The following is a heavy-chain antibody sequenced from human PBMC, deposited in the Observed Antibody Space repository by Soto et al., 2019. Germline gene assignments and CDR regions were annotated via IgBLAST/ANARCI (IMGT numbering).Heavy chain of an antibody. J-gene: IGHJ4*02. V-gene: IGHV3-30*18. CDR3: AKDSSGPFDY. Sequence: PGGSLRLSCAASGFTFSTYGMYWVRQAPGKGLEWVALISYDGSNKYYADSVKGRFTISRDNSKNTLYLQMNSLRGEDTAVYYCAKDSSGPFDYWGQGTLVTVSS. CDR1: GFTFSTYG. CDR2: ISYDGSNK.